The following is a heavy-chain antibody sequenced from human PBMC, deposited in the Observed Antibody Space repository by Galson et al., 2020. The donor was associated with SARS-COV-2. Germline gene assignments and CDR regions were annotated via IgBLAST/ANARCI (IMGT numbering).Heavy chain of an antibody. D-gene: IGHD6-19*01. Sequence: GGSLRLSCAASGFTFSSYWMSWVRQAPGKGLEWVANIKQDGSEKYYVDSVKGRFTISRDNAKNSLYLQMNSLRAEDTAVYYCAREWTSGWYGNDYWGQGTLVTVSS. CDR3: AREWTSGWYGNDY. CDR2: IKQDGSEK. CDR1: GFTFSSYW. J-gene: IGHJ4*02. V-gene: IGHV3-7*01.